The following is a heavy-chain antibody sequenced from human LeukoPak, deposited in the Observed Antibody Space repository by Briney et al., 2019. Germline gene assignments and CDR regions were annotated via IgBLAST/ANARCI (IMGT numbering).Heavy chain of an antibody. CDR2: ISSSSSYI. J-gene: IGHJ6*02. Sequence: GGSLRLSCAASGFTFSSYSMNWVRQAPGKGLEWVSSISSSSSYIYYADSVKGRFTISRDNAKNSLYLQMNSLRAEDTAVYYCARDTGVVPAAMDVWGQGTTVTVSS. CDR1: GFTFSSYS. V-gene: IGHV3-21*01. D-gene: IGHD2-2*01. CDR3: ARDTGVVPAAMDV.